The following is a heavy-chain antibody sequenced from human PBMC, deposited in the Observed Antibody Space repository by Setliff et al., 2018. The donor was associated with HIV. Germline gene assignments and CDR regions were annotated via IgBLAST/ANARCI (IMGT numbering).Heavy chain of an antibody. D-gene: IGHD2-21*01. Sequence: KTSETLSLTCSVSGVSINRTDHYWGWIRQSPGKRLEWIGSVSQSGSTYYNPSLKSRITTSVDRSKNLFSLKLISVTAADQGVYYCARVPVAGANWFDPWGLGTLVTVSS. CDR3: ARVPVAGANWFDP. CDR1: GVSINRTDHY. V-gene: IGHV4-39*01. CDR2: VSQSGST. J-gene: IGHJ5*02.